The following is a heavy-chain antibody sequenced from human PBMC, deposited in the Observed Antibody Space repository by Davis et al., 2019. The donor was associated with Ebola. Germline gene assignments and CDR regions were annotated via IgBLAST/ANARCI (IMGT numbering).Heavy chain of an antibody. CDR1: EYIFTTYG. CDR2: INTNTGNP. V-gene: IGHV7-4-1*02. Sequence: ASVKVSCKASEYIFTTYGMHWLRQAPGQGLEWMGWINTNTGNPTYAEGFTGRFVFSLDTSVSTAYLQINSLKTEDTAVYYCASLPDIWGQGTMVTVSS. CDR3: ASLPDI. J-gene: IGHJ3*02.